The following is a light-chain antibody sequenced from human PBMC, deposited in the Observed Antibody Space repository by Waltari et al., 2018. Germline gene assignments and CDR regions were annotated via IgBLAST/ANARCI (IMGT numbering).Light chain of an antibody. J-gene: IGKJ2*03. CDR1: QSVSSSY. Sequence: EIVLTQSPGTLSLSPGEGATLSCRASQSVSSSYLAWYQQKPGQAPRLLIYGASNRATDIPDRFTGSESGTDFTLTINRLEPEDFAVYYCQQYGNSRGSFGQGTKLEIK. CDR3: QQYGNSRGS. V-gene: IGKV3-20*01. CDR2: GAS.